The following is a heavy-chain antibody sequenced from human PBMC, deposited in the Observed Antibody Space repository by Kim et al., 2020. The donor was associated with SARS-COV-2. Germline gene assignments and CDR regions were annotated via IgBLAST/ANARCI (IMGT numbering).Heavy chain of an antibody. Sequence: FQGRVTITADESTSTAYMELSSLRSEDTAVYYCARVSRIAVAGTFGDFDYWGQGTLVTVSS. J-gene: IGHJ4*02. D-gene: IGHD6-19*01. V-gene: IGHV1-69*01. CDR3: ARVSRIAVAGTFGDFDY.